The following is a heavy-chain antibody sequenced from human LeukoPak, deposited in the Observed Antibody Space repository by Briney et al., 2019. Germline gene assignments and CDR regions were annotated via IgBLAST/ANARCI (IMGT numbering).Heavy chain of an antibody. CDR1: GFTFSDYA. Sequence: GGSLRLSCAASGFTFSDYALSWVRQAPGMGPECVSAISASGIATYYAESVKGRFSISRDNSRNSLYLQMNSLRADDTAVYYCAKSSPPENYYYYGMDVRGQGTPVTVSS. J-gene: IGHJ6*02. CDR2: ISASGIAT. V-gene: IGHV3-23*01. CDR3: AKSSPPENYYYYGMDV.